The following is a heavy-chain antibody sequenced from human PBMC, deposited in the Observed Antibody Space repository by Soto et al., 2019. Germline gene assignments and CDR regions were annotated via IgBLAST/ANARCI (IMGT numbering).Heavy chain of an antibody. CDR1: GYTFTTYG. CDR3: ARRAWENSDAFDI. V-gene: IGHV1-18*04. J-gene: IGHJ3*02. Sequence: QVHLVQSGAEVKKPGASVKVSCKASGYTFTTYGFSWVRQAPGQGLEWMGWISAYNDNTNYAQKLQGRLTMTTDTSTSTAYMEMRSLRSVDTAVYYCARRAWENSDAFDIWGQGTMVTVSS. D-gene: IGHD1-26*01. CDR2: ISAYNDNT.